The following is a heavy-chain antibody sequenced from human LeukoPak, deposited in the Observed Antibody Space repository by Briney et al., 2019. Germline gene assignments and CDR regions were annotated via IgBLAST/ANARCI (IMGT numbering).Heavy chain of an antibody. CDR3: AKDSDCYGSGSSVDY. D-gene: IGHD3-10*01. Sequence: GGSLRLSCAASGFTFSSYDMSWVRQAPAKGLEWVSIISGSGGSTYVADSVKGRFTFSRDNSKNTLYLQMNSLRAEDTAVYYCAKDSDCYGSGSSVDYWGQGTLVTVSS. V-gene: IGHV3-23*01. CDR1: GFTFSSYD. CDR2: ISGSGGST. J-gene: IGHJ4*02.